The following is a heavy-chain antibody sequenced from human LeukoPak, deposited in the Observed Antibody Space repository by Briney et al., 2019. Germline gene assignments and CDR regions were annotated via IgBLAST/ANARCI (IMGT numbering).Heavy chain of an antibody. V-gene: IGHV3-23*01. Sequence: GGSLRLSCAASGFTFSSYAMSWVRQAPGKGLEWVSAISGSGGSTYYADSVKGRFTISRDNSKNTLYLQMNSLRAEDTAVYSCAKAPRDGYNLFFDYWGQGTLVTVS. CDR2: ISGSGGST. CDR3: AKAPRDGYNLFFDY. D-gene: IGHD5-24*01. J-gene: IGHJ4*02. CDR1: GFTFSSYA.